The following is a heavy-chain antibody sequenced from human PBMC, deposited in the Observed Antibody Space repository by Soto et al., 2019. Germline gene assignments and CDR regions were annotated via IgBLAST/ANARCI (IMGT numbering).Heavy chain of an antibody. J-gene: IGHJ6*03. Sequence: PSGALSPTCVGSGGSLRDYFWSWIRQPPGVALEWIGEINHLGSINYNPSLKSRVTMSVDTSKNQFSLTLNAVTAADTATYYCARGGISHWAYFYYMDVWDRGTTVTVSS. V-gene: IGHV4-34*01. CDR1: GGSLRDYF. CDR2: INHLGSI. CDR3: ARGGISHWAYFYYMDV. D-gene: IGHD2-21*01.